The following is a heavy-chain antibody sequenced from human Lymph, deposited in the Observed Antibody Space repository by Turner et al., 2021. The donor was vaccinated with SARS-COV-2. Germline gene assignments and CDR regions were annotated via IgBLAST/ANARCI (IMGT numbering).Heavy chain of an antibody. CDR2: IWFDGSNK. V-gene: IGHV3-33*01. Sequence: QVQLVESGGGVVQPGRSLRLSCAASEFTFSNSGMHWVRQAPGKGLEWVAVIWFDGSNKYYADSVKGRFTISRDNSKNTLYLQMNSLRAEDTAVYYCARHNGGRLDYWGQRTLVTVSS. CDR1: EFTFSNSG. CDR3: ARHNGGRLDY. D-gene: IGHD3-16*01. J-gene: IGHJ4*02.